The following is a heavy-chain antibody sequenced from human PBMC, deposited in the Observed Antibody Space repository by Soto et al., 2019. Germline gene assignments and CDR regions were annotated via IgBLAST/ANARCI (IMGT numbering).Heavy chain of an antibody. D-gene: IGHD3-10*01. V-gene: IGHV1-2*04. CDR3: AREAGDYYGSGSYYPLTFQH. CDR2: INPNSGGT. J-gene: IGHJ1*01. Sequence: ASVKVSCKASGYTFTVYYMHWVRQAPGQGLEWMGWINPNSGGTNYAQKFQGWVTMTRDTSISTAYMELSRLRSDDTAVYYCAREAGDYYGSGSYYPLTFQHWGQGTLVTVSS. CDR1: GYTFTVYY.